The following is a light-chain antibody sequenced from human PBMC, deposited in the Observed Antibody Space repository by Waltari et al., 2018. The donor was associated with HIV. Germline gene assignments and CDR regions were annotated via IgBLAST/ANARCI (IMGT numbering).Light chain of an antibody. CDR2: MAS. CDR3: QQYNIYPVT. Sequence: DIQMTQSPSTLSASVGDRVTITCRASQSISSWLAWYQQKPGKAPKLLIYMASTLESVVPSRFSGSGSGTEFTLTISSLQPDDFATYYCQQYNIYPVTFGQGTKVEVK. J-gene: IGKJ1*01. CDR1: QSISSW. V-gene: IGKV1-5*03.